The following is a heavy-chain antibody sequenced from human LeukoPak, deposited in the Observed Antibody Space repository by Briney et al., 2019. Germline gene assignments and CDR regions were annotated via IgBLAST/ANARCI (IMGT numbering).Heavy chain of an antibody. Sequence: ASVKVSCKASGGTFSSYAISWVQQAPGQGLEWMGGIIPIFGTANYAQKFQGRVTITTDESTSTAYMELSSLRSEDTAVYYCARDRGTTFDAFDIWGQGTMVTVSS. CDR2: IIPIFGTA. CDR3: ARDRGTTFDAFDI. CDR1: GGTFSSYA. V-gene: IGHV1-69*05. J-gene: IGHJ3*02. D-gene: IGHD1-14*01.